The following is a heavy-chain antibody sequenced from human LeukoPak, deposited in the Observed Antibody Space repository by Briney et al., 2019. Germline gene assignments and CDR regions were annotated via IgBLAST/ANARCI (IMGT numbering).Heavy chain of an antibody. CDR3: IRGGIQVSGIDAFDI. CDR2: IGIAGDT. CDR1: GFTFSSYD. V-gene: IGHV3-13*01. D-gene: IGHD5/OR15-5a*01. Sequence: GGSLRLSCAASGFTFSSYDMRWVRQAPGRGLEWVSAIGIAGDTYYPDSVKGRFTITRENAKNSMYLQMNSLKDGDTAVYYCIRGGIQVSGIDAFDIWGQGTMVTVSS. J-gene: IGHJ3*02.